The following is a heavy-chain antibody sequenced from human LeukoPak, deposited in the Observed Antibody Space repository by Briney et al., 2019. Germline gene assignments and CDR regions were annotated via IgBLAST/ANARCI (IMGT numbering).Heavy chain of an antibody. CDR3: ARGYDILTGYSDLDY. CDR2: ISAYNGNT. Sequence: ASVKVPCKASGYTFTSYGSSWVRQAPGQGLEWMGWISAYNGNTNYAQKLQGRVTMTTDTSTSTAYIELRSLRSDDTAVYYCARGYDILTGYSDLDYWGQGTLVTVSS. CDR1: GYTFTSYG. J-gene: IGHJ4*02. V-gene: IGHV1-18*01. D-gene: IGHD3-9*01.